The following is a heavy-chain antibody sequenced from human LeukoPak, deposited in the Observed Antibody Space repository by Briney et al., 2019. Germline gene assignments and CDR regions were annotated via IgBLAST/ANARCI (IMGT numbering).Heavy chain of an antibody. CDR1: GGSISSYY. V-gene: IGHV4-59*12. CDR2: IYYSGST. D-gene: IGHD3-10*01. Sequence: SETLSLTCTVSGGSISSYYWSWIRQPPGKGLEWIGYIYYSGSTNYNPSLKSRVTISVDTSKNQFSLKLSSVTAADTAVYYCARGRYGSGSSPAGYFDYWGQGTLVTVSS. CDR3: ARGRYGSGSSPAGYFDY. J-gene: IGHJ4*02.